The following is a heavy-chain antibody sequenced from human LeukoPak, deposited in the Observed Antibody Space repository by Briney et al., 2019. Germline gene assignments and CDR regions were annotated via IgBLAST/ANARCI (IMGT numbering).Heavy chain of an antibody. J-gene: IGHJ4*02. CDR2: ISSNGGST. CDR3: ARWSSSGSDY. CDR1: GFTFSSYA. D-gene: IGHD3-22*01. V-gene: IGHV3-64*01. Sequence: GGSLGLSCAASGFTFSSYAMHWVRQAPGKGLEYVSAISSNGGSTYYANSVKGRFTISRDNSKNTLYLQMGSLRAEDMAVYYCARWSSSGSDYWGQGTLVTVSS.